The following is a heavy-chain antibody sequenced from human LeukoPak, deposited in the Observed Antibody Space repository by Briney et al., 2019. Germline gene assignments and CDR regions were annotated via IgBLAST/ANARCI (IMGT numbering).Heavy chain of an antibody. Sequence: ASVKVSCKASGGTFSSYAISWVRQAPGQGLEWMGRIIPIFGTANYAQKFQGRVTITPDESTSTAYMELSSLRSEDTAVYYCARDALGNYYDSSGYYLDYWGQGTLVTVSS. CDR3: ARDALGNYYDSSGYYLDY. J-gene: IGHJ4*02. CDR2: IIPIFGTA. D-gene: IGHD3-22*01. CDR1: GGTFSSYA. V-gene: IGHV1-69*13.